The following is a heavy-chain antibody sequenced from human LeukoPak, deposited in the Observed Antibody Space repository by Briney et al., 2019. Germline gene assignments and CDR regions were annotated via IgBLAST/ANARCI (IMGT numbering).Heavy chain of an antibody. D-gene: IGHD6-19*01. CDR3: ARERLPLSEAVAGTPFDY. CDR1: GYTFTGYY. V-gene: IGHV1-2*02. J-gene: IGHJ4*02. Sequence: ASVKVSCKASGYTFTGYYMHWVRQAPGQGVEWMGWINPNSGGTNYAQKFQGRVTMTRDTSISTAYMELSRLRSDDTAVYYCARERLPLSEAVAGTPFDYWGQGTLVTVSS. CDR2: INPNSGGT.